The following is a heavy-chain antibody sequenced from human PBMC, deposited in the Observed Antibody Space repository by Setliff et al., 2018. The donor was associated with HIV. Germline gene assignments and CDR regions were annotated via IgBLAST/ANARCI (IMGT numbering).Heavy chain of an antibody. CDR1: GFTVSGYY. D-gene: IGHD1-1*01. CDR3: AKELGWKDGYFYYYMDV. CDR2: IYSDGNT. Sequence: GGSLRLSCAASGFTVSGYYMSWVRQAPGKGLEWVSTIYSDGNTYHADSVKGRFTLSRDSSKNTLYLQMDSLRPEDTAVYYCAKELGWKDGYFYYYMDVWGKGTTVTVSS. J-gene: IGHJ6*03. V-gene: IGHV3-66*02.